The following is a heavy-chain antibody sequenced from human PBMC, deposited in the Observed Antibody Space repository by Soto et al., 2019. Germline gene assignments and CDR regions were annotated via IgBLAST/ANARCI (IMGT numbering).Heavy chain of an antibody. J-gene: IGHJ4*02. V-gene: IGHV1-69*13. CDR1: GGTFSSYA. CDR2: IIPIFGTA. D-gene: IGHD5-18*01. CDR3: ARLVRGYSYRYFDY. Sequence: SVKVSCKASGGTFSSYAISWVRQAPGQGLEWMGGIIPIFGTANYAQKFQGRVTITADESTSTAYMELSSLRSEDTAVYYCARLVRGYSYRYFDYWGQGTLVTVS.